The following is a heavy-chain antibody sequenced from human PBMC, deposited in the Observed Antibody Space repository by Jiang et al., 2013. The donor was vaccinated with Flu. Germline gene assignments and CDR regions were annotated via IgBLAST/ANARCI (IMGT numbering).Heavy chain of an antibody. J-gene: IGHJ4*02. D-gene: IGHD2-15*01. CDR3: AKGYCSGGSCYRHDYGDLY. Sequence: RLSCAASGFTFSSYAMHWVRQAPGKGLEWVAVISYDGSNKYYADSVKGRFTISRDNSKNTLYLQMNSLRAEDTAVYYCAKGYCSGGSCYRHDYGDLYWGQGTLVTVSS. CDR1: GFTFSSYA. V-gene: IGHV3-30-3*01. CDR2: ISYDGSNK.